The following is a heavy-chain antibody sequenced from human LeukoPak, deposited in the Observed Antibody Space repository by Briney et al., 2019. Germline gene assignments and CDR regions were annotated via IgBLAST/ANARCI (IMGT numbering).Heavy chain of an antibody. CDR2: ISNSGSTI. V-gene: IGHV3-48*03. J-gene: IGHJ4*02. Sequence: GGSLRLSCAASGFTFGSYEMIWVRQAPGKGPEWISYISNSGSTINYADSVRGRFTVSRDNAKNLLYLQMDRLRAEDTAIYFCARVSELVGPTAGFDYWGQGTLVTVSS. D-gene: IGHD1-26*01. CDR1: GFTFGSYE. CDR3: ARVSELVGPTAGFDY.